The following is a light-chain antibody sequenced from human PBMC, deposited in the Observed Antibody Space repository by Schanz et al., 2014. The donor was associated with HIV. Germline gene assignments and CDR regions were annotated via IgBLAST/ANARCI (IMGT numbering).Light chain of an antibody. J-gene: IGKJ1*01. V-gene: IGKV1-27*01. CDR3: QKYNSAPWT. CDR1: QGISNY. CDR2: TAS. Sequence: DIQMTQSPSSLSASVGDTVTVTCRASQGISNYLAWYQQKPGKVPKLLIYTASTLQSGVPSRFSRSASGTHFTLAISSLQPEDVAPYYCQKYNSAPWTFGQGTKVELK.